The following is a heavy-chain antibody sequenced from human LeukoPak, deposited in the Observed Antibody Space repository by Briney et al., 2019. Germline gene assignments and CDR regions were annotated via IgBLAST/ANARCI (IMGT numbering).Heavy chain of an antibody. Sequence: GGSLRLSCAASGFTFSGYGMHWVRQAPGKGLEWVAVIWYDGSNKYYADSVKGRFTISRDNSKNTLYLQMNSLRAEDTAVYYCAKDRCTNGVCYTLDYWGQGTLVTVSS. J-gene: IGHJ4*02. V-gene: IGHV3-33*06. CDR2: IWYDGSNK. D-gene: IGHD2-8*01. CDR1: GFTFSGYG. CDR3: AKDRCTNGVCYTLDY.